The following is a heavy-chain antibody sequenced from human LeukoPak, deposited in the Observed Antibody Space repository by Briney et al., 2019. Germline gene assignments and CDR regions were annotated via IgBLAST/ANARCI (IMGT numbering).Heavy chain of an antibody. J-gene: IGHJ4*02. D-gene: IGHD6-6*01. V-gene: IGHV3-7*01. CDR1: GFTFSSYW. CDR2: IKQDGSEK. CDR3: ASHRSSSSSN. Sequence: PGGSLRLSCVVSGFTFSSYWMSWVRQAPGKGLEWVANIKQDGSEKYYVDSVKGRFTMSRDNAKNSLYLQMNSLRAEDTAVYYCASHRSSSSSNWGQGTLVTVSS.